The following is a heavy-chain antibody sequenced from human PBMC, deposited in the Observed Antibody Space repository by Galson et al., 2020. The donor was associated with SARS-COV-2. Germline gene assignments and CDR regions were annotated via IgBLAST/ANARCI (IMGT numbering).Heavy chain of an antibody. CDR1: GYTFTSYA. Sequence: ASVKVSCKASGYTFTSYAMNWVRQAPGQGLEWMGWNNTNTGNPTYAQGFTGRFVFSLDTSVSTAYLQISSLKAEDTAVYYCAREFASGCTNGVCYTRDYWGQGTLVTVSS. CDR2: NNTNTGNP. V-gene: IGHV7-4-1*02. D-gene: IGHD2-8*01. CDR3: AREFASGCTNGVCYTRDY. J-gene: IGHJ4*02.